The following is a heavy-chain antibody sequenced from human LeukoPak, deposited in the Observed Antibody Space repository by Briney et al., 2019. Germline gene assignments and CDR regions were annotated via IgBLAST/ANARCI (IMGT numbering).Heavy chain of an antibody. CDR2: MWYDGSKK. V-gene: IGHV3-33*01. D-gene: IGHD3-22*01. CDR1: GFILNNYG. Sequence: PGGSLRLSCAASGFILNNYGMHWVRQAPGKGLEWVALMWYDGSKKYYADSVKGRFTISRDNSKNTLYLQMNSLRAEDTAVYYCARGAYYYEDWGQGTLVTVSS. J-gene: IGHJ4*02. CDR3: ARGAYYYED.